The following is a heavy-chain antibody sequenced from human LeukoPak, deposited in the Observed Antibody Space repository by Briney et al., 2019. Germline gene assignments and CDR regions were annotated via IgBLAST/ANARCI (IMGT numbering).Heavy chain of an antibody. CDR3: ARDGGYCSSISCYTVSGWFDP. D-gene: IGHD2-2*02. Sequence: GGSLRLSCAASGFTFSSYAMHWVRQAPGKGLEWVAVISYDGNNKYYADSVKGRFTISRDNSKNTLYLQMNSLRAEDTAVYYCARDGGYCSSISCYTVSGWFDPWGQGTLVTVSS. J-gene: IGHJ5*02. V-gene: IGHV3-30-3*01. CDR2: ISYDGNNK. CDR1: GFTFSSYA.